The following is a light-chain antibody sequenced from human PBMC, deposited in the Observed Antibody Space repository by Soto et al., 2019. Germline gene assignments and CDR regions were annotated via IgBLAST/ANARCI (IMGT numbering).Light chain of an antibody. CDR1: SSDFGTYNL. Sequence: QSVLTQPASVSGSPGQSITISCTGTSSDFGTYNLVSWYQQHPGKAPKVMIYEGSKRPSGVSDRFSGSKSGNTASLTISGLQAEDEADYYCCSFAGSSFSLYVFXTGTKVTVL. CDR2: EGS. V-gene: IGLV2-23*01. J-gene: IGLJ1*01. CDR3: CSFAGSSFSLYV.